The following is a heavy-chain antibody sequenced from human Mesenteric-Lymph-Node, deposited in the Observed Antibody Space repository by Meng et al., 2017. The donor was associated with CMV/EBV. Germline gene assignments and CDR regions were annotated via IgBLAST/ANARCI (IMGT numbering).Heavy chain of an antibody. CDR2: ISSSSSYI. Sequence: GESLKISCAASGFTFSSYSMNWVRQAPGKGLEWVSSISSSSSYIYYADSVKGRFTISRDNAKNTLYLQMNSLRAEDTAVYYCARRGGDCSSTSCSYYYGMDVWGQGTTVTVSS. CDR1: GFTFSSYS. D-gene: IGHD2-2*01. J-gene: IGHJ6*02. V-gene: IGHV3-21*01. CDR3: ARRGGDCSSTSCSYYYGMDV.